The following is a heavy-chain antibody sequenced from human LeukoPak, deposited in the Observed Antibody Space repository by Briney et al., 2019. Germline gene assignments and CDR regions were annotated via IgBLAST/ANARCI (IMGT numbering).Heavy chain of an antibody. V-gene: IGHV3-30*18. J-gene: IGHJ4*02. CDR1: GFTFSSYG. Sequence: PGGSLRLSCAASGFTFSSYGMHWVRQAPGKGLEWVAVISYDGSNKYYADSVKGRFTISRDNSKNTLYLQMNSLRAEDTAVYYCAKGGRKSSLFGPDDYWGQGTLVTVSS. CDR2: ISYDGSNK. D-gene: IGHD1-14*01. CDR3: AKGGRKSSLFGPDDY.